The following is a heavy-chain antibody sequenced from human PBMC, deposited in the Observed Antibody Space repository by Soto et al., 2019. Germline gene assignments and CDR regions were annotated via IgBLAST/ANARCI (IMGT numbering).Heavy chain of an antibody. J-gene: IGHJ6*02. CDR1: GGTFSSYA. Sequence: SVKVSCKASGGTFSSYAIRWVRQAPGQGLEWMGGIIPIFGTANYAQKFQGRVTITADESTSTAYMELSSLRSEDTAVYYCASPMVRGLFGGMDVSGQGTTVTVS. CDR3: ASPMVRGLFGGMDV. V-gene: IGHV1-69*13. CDR2: IIPIFGTA. D-gene: IGHD3-10*01.